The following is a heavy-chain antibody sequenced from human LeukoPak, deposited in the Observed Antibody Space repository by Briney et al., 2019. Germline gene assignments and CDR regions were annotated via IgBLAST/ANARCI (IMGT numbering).Heavy chain of an antibody. Sequence: SVKVSCKASGGTFSSYAISWVRQAPGQGLERMGGIIPIFGTANYAQKFQGRVTITADESTRTAYMELSSLRSEDTAVYYCARRGRAAAVLGYYYGMDVWGKGTTVTVSS. J-gene: IGHJ6*04. CDR3: ARRGRAAAVLGYYYGMDV. CDR1: GGTFSSYA. D-gene: IGHD6-13*01. V-gene: IGHV1-69*13. CDR2: IIPIFGTA.